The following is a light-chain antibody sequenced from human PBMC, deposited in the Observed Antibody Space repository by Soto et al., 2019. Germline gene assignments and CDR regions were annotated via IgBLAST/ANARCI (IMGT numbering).Light chain of an antibody. CDR2: GAS. CDR1: QSVSSSY. Sequence: EIVLTQSPGTLSLSPGERATLSCRASQSVSSSYFAWYQHKPGQAPRLLIYGASSRATGIPDRFSGSGSGTDFTLTISRLEPEDFVVYYCQQYGSPPLTFGPGTKVDV. V-gene: IGKV3-20*01. CDR3: QQYGSPPLT. J-gene: IGKJ3*01.